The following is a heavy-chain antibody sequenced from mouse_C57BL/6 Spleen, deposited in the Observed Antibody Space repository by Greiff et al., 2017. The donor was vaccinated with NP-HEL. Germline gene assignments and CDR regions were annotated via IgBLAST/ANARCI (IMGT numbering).Heavy chain of an antibody. CDR3: ARDGLREGGLDY. Sequence: EVKVVESEGGLVQPGSSMKLSCTASGFTFSDYYMAWVRQVPEKGLEWVANINYDGSSTYYLDSLKSRFIISRDNAKNILYLQMSSLKSEDTATYYCARDGLREGGLDYWGQGTTLTVSS. D-gene: IGHD2-4*01. CDR2: INYDGSST. V-gene: IGHV5-16*01. J-gene: IGHJ2*01. CDR1: GFTFSDYY.